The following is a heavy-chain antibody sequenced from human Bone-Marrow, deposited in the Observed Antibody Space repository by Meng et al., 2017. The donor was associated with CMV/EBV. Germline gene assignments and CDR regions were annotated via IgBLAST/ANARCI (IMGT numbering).Heavy chain of an antibody. Sequence: ASVKVSCKASGYTFTGYYMHWVRQAPGQGLEWMGWINPNSGGTNYAQKFQGRVTMTRDTSISTAYMELSRLRSDDTAVYYCARVKGDTAMVGDAFAIWGQGKMVTFAS. V-gene: IGHV1-2*02. CDR2: INPNSGGT. CDR3: ARVKGDTAMVGDAFAI. CDR1: GYTFTGYY. D-gene: IGHD5-18*01. J-gene: IGHJ3*02.